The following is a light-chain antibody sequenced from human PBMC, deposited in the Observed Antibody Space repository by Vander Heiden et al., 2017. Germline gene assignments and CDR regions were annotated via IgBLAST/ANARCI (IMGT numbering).Light chain of an antibody. V-gene: IGLV2-11*01. J-gene: IGLJ2*01. CDR2: DVR. Sequence: QSALTQPRSVSGSPGQSVTISCTGTSSDVGGYNHVSWYQQHPGKAPKLMIYDVRKRPSGGPDRFSGSKSGNTASLTISGLQAEDEADYYCCSYAGSYTVFGGGTKLTVL. CDR1: SSDVGGYNH. CDR3: CSYAGSYTV.